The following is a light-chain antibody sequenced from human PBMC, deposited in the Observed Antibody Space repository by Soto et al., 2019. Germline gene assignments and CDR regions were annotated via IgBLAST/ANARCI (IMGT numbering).Light chain of an antibody. V-gene: IGKV1-39*01. J-gene: IGKJ1*01. CDR1: QGISTY. CDR3: QQSYTTTGT. CDR2: AAS. Sequence: DILMTQSPSSLSASVGDRVTITCRASQGISTYLNWYQQKPGKAPKLLIYAASSLQSGVPSRFSGSGSETDFTLTISSLQPEDFATYSCQQSYTTTGTFGQGTKVEIK.